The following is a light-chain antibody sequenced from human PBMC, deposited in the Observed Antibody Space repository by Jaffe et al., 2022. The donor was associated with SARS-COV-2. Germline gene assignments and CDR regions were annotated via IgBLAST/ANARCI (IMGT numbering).Light chain of an antibody. CDR1: QSVSSNS. CDR3: QQYGSSPGT. CDR2: GAS. J-gene: IGKJ1*01. Sequence: EIVLTQSPATLSLSPGERATLSCGASQSVSSNSLAWYQQKPGLAPRLLIYGASNRATDTPDRFSGSGSGTDFTLTVSRLEPEDFAVYYCQQYGSSPGTFGQGTKVET. V-gene: IGKV3D-20*01.